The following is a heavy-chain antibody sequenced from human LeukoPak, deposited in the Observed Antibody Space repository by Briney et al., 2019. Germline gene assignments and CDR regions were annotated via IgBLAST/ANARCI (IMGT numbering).Heavy chain of an antibody. Sequence: PSETLSLTCDVSGGSISSGLYSWSWVRQPLGKGLEWIGYIYHTGSTYYNPSLKSRVTISVDTSKNQFSLRLSSVTAADTAVYYCARLQYCSGTSCYWFDPWGQGTLVTVSS. CDR2: IYHTGST. CDR1: GGSISSGLYS. D-gene: IGHD2-2*01. V-gene: IGHV4-30-2*01. CDR3: ARLQYCSGTSCYWFDP. J-gene: IGHJ5*02.